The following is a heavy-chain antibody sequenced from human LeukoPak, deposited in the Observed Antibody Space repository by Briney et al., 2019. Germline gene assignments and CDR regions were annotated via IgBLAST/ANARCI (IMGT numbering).Heavy chain of an antibody. CDR3: AKNPLKYYCSSTSCYPYFQH. J-gene: IGHJ1*01. CDR1: GFTFSSHA. CDR2: ISGSGGST. D-gene: IGHD2-2*01. V-gene: IGHV3-23*01. Sequence: PGGSLRLSCAASGFTFSSHAMSWVRQAPGKGLEWVSAISGSGGSTYYADSVRGRFTISRDNSKNTLYLQMNSLRAEDTAVYYCAKNPLKYYCSSTSCYPYFQHWGQGTLVTVSS.